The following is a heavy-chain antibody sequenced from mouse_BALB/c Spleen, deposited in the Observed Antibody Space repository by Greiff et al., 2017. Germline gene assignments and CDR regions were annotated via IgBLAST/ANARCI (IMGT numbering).Heavy chain of an antibody. CDR2: INPSSGYT. V-gene: IGHV1-4*01. J-gene: IGHJ4*01. CDR3: ARSEDYYCLSYVAMDY. Sequence: VQLQQSGADLARPGASVKMSCKASGYTFTSYTMHWVKQRPGQGLEWIGYINPSSGYTNYNQTFKDKATLTADKSSSTAYMQLSSLTSEDSAVYYCARSEDYYCLSYVAMDYRGQRTS. D-gene: IGHD1-1*01. CDR1: GYTFTSYT.